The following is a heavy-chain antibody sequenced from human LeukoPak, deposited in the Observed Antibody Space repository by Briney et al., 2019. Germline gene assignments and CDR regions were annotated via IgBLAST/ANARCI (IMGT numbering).Heavy chain of an antibody. Sequence: SETLSLTCTVSGGSISSYYWNWIRQPPGKGLEWIGYIYYSGNTNYNPSLKSRVTISVDTSKNQFSLKLSSVTAADTAVYYCARAVSSGWFEYYYYYYMDVWGKGTTVTVSS. CDR1: GGSISSYY. D-gene: IGHD6-19*01. J-gene: IGHJ6*03. CDR2: IYYSGNT. V-gene: IGHV4-59*12. CDR3: ARAVSSGWFEYYYYYYMDV.